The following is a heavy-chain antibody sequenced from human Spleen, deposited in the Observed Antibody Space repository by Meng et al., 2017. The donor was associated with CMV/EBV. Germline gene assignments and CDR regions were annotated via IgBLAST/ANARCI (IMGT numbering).Heavy chain of an antibody. CDR3: AKDRNRSYYYGMDV. V-gene: IGHV3-33*06. Sequence: GESLKISCAASGFTFSSYAMSWVRQAPGKGLEWVAVIWYDGSNKYYADSVKGRFTISRDNSKNTLYLQMNSLRAEDTAVYYCAKDRNRSYYYGMDVWGQGTTVTVSS. D-gene: IGHD1-14*01. J-gene: IGHJ6*02. CDR2: IWYDGSNK. CDR1: GFTFSSYA.